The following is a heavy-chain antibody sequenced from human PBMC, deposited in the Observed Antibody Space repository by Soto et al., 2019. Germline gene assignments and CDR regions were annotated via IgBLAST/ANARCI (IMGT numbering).Heavy chain of an antibody. CDR1: GDSVSSGFYY. Sequence: SETLSLTCSVSGDSVSSGFYYWTWIRQSPVKGLEWIGNIYYSGSTEYNPSLTSRVTISFDMSTNQFPLRLNSVTAADTAVYYCATYGAFAKYYFDYWGRGALVTVSS. D-gene: IGHD2-8*01. CDR2: IYYSGST. J-gene: IGHJ4*02. V-gene: IGHV4-61*01. CDR3: ATYGAFAKYYFDY.